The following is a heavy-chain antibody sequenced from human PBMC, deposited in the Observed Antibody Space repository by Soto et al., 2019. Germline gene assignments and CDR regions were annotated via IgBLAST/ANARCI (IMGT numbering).Heavy chain of an antibody. CDR2: VHYSGNT. CDR1: GYSISSSYH. J-gene: IGHJ5*02. V-gene: IGHV4-38-2*02. Sequence: PSETLSLTCTVSGYSISSSYHWAWIRQPPGKGLEWLGSVHYSGNTYYNPSLKSRLTISVDKSKNQFSLNLSSVTAADTAVYYCARQDRVVAEGRWFDPWGQGTLVTVS. CDR3: ARQDRVVAEGRWFDP. D-gene: IGHD2-15*01.